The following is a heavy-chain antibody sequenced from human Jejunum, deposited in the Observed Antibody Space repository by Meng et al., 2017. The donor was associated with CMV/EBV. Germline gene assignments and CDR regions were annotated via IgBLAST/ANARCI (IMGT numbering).Heavy chain of an antibody. D-gene: IGHD1-26*01. CDR3: ARDPHSWSGVFEY. CDR1: AYPFPGYS. Sequence: SAYPFPGYSIHWVRQAPGQGLEWMGWINPWSGDTKSAHSLQGRVTLTRDTSTNTAFMDLTSLTSDDTAVYYCARDPHSWSGVFEYWAQGTLVTVSS. J-gene: IGHJ4*02. V-gene: IGHV1-2*02. CDR2: INPWSGDT.